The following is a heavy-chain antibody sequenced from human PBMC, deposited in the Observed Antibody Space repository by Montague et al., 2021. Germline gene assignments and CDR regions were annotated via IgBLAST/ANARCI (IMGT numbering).Heavy chain of an antibody. D-gene: IGHD3-10*01. V-gene: IGHV4-61*01. CDR1: GDSVRCWIYH. Sequence: SETLSLTCSVSGDSVRCWIYHWGWIRQSPGKGLEWIGYICDGGSATYTPSLGSRVTISLYTSSNQFSLNLRSATAADTSVYYCAAYYYGGGRGSWGQGTLVTVSS. CDR3: AAYYYGGGRGS. CDR2: ICDGGSA. J-gene: IGHJ5*02.